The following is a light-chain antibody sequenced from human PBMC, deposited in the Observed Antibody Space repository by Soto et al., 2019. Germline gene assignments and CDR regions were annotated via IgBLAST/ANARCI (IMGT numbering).Light chain of an antibody. V-gene: IGKV4-1*01. Sequence: DIVMTQSPDSLAVSLGERATINCKSSQRVLYISNNKNYLAWYQQKPGQPPKLLIYWASTREFGVPDRFSGSGSGTDFTLTINSLQAEDVAVYYCQQYYSTPWTFGQGTKVDI. J-gene: IGKJ1*01. CDR1: QRVLYISNNKNY. CDR2: WAS. CDR3: QQYYSTPWT.